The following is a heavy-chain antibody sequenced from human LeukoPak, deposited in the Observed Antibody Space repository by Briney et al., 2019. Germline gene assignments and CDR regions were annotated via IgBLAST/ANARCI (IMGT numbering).Heavy chain of an antibody. CDR3: ARRADGYNTRDAFDI. V-gene: IGHV4-38-2*01. D-gene: IGHD5-24*01. CDR2: IYHSGST. J-gene: IGHJ3*02. CDR1: GYSISRGYY. Sequence: SETLSLTCAVSGYSISRGYYWGWIRQPPGKGLEWIGSIYHSGSTYYNPSLKSRVTISVDTSKNQFSLKLSSVTAADTAVYYCARRADGYNTRDAFDIWGQGTMVTVSS.